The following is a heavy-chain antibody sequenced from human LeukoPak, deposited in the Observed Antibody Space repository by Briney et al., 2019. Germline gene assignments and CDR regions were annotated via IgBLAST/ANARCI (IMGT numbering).Heavy chain of an antibody. CDR2: IKEDGTET. J-gene: IGHJ4*02. Sequence: AGGSLRLSCTASGFTLSSYAMSWVRLAPGKGLEWVANIKEDGTETYYVDSVKGRFTISRDNAKNSLYLQMNSLRVEDTAVYYCAKEGRSLQTYWGQGTLVTVSS. CDR1: GFTLSSYA. D-gene: IGHD5-24*01. CDR3: AKEGRSLQTY. V-gene: IGHV3-7*03.